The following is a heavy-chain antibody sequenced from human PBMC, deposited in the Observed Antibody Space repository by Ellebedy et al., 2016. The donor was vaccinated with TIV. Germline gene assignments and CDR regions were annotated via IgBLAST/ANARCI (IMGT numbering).Heavy chain of an antibody. J-gene: IGHJ4*02. CDR2: ISGTGFSI. CDR1: GFGFSAYA. Sequence: PGGSLRLSCEASGFGFSAYAMSRVRQAPGKGLEWLSAISGTGFSIYNADSVKGRFTISRDNAKKLLFLQMNNLRVDETAVYYCACPAVGFWSGYNEHWGQGTLVTISS. D-gene: IGHD3-3*01. CDR3: ACPAVGFWSGYNEH. V-gene: IGHV3-21*01.